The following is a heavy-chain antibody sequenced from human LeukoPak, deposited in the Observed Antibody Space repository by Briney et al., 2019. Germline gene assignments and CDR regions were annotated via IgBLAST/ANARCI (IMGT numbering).Heavy chain of an antibody. CDR3: ARSPARYHSDY. CDR1: GGSISSYY. D-gene: IGHD1-1*01. V-gene: IGHV4-59*01. CDR2: IYYSGST. J-gene: IGHJ4*02. Sequence: PSETLSLTCTVSGGSISSYYWSWIRQPPGKGLEWIGYIYYSGSTNYNPSLESRVTISVDTSKNQFSLKLSSVTAADTAVYYCARSPARYHSDYWGQGTLVTVSS.